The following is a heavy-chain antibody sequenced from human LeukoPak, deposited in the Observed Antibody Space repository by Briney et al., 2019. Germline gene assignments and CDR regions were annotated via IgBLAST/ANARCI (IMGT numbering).Heavy chain of an antibody. Sequence: SETLSLISTVSGGSISSNSHYWAWIRHPPGNGLEWIWSICYTAVTFYSPSLKSQVTISVDTSKNQFSLKVTSVTAADTAVYYCAGEEASAVDYWGQGTLVTVSS. CDR3: AGEEASAVDY. J-gene: IGHJ4*02. CDR1: GGSISSNSHY. CDR2: ICYTAVT. V-gene: IGHV4-39*01. D-gene: IGHD6-13*01.